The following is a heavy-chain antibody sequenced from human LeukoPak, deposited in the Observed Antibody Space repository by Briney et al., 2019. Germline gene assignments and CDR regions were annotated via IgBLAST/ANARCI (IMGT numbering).Heavy chain of an antibody. D-gene: IGHD6-13*01. V-gene: IGHV1-69*13. CDR2: IIPIFGTA. Sequence: GASVKVSCKASGGTFSSYAISWVRQAPEQGLEWMGGIIPIFGTANYAQKFQGRVTITADESTSTAYMELSSLRSEDTAVYYCARDHEQQLGYWGQGTLVTVSS. CDR1: GGTFSSYA. J-gene: IGHJ4*02. CDR3: ARDHEQQLGY.